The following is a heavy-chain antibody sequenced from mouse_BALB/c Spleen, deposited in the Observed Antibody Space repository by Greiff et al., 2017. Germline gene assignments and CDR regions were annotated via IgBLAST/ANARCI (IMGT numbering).Heavy chain of an antibody. V-gene: IGHV1-15*01. Sequence: VHLVESGAELVRPGASVTLSCKASGYTFTDYEMHWVKQTPVHGLEWIGAIDPETGGTAYNQKFKGKATLTADKSSSTAYMELRSLTSEDSAVYYCTYYGNRYFDVWGAGTTVTVSS. CDR3: TYYGNRYFDV. D-gene: IGHD2-1*01. J-gene: IGHJ1*01. CDR2: IDPETGGT. CDR1: GYTFTDYE.